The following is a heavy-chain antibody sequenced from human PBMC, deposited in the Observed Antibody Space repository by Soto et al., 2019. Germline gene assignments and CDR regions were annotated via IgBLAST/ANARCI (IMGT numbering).Heavy chain of an antibody. CDR3: AKDPGLEWYFDY. Sequence: PGGSLRLSCAASGFTFSSYGMHWVRQAPGKGLEWVAVISYDGSNKYYADSVKGRFTISRDNSKNTLYLQMNSLRAEDTAVYYCAKDPGLEWYFDYWGQGALVTVSS. D-gene: IGHD2-8*01. V-gene: IGHV3-30*18. CDR2: ISYDGSNK. J-gene: IGHJ4*02. CDR1: GFTFSSYG.